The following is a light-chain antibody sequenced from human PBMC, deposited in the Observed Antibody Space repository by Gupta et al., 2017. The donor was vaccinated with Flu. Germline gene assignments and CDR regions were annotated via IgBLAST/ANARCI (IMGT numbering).Light chain of an antibody. CDR3: QQNGSYPT. V-gene: IGKV1-5*03. Sequence: DIQMTQSPSTLSASVGDSVTITCRASQSITSWLAWYQQKPGKAPKLLIYTASTLGSGVPSRFSGSGSGTEFTLTINSLQPDDFATYYCQQNGSYPTFGPGTXV. CDR1: QSITSW. J-gene: IGKJ1*01. CDR2: TAS.